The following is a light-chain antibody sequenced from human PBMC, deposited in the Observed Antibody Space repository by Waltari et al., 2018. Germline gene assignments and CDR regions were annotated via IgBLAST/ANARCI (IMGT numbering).Light chain of an antibody. Sequence: EVVMTQSPATLSVSPGERATLSCRASRSVSSNLAWYQQKPGQAPRRLIYGASTRATGIPSRFSGSGSGTEFTLTISSLQSEDFAVYYCHQYDNWPPWTFGQGTKVEIK. CDR1: RSVSSN. CDR2: GAS. V-gene: IGKV3-15*01. J-gene: IGKJ1*01. CDR3: HQYDNWPPWT.